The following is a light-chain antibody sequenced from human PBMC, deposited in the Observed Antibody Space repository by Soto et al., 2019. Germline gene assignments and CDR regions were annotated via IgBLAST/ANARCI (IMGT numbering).Light chain of an antibody. J-gene: IGLJ2*01. CDR1: SSDVGASDY. CDR3: SSYTTRNTLV. CDR2: EIS. Sequence: QSALTQPASVSESPGQSITISCTGTSSDVGASDYVSWYQHHPGKAPQLIIYEISNRPSGVSNRFSGSKSGTTASLTISGHQAEDESYYYCSSYTTRNTLVFGGGTKLTVL. V-gene: IGLV2-14*01.